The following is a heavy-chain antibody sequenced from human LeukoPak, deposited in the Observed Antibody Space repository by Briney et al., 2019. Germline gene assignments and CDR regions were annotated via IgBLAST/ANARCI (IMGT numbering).Heavy chain of an antibody. CDR2: INPSDGVI. CDR1: GYTFTRYY. Sequence: ASVKVSCKASGYTFTRYYMHWVRQAPGQGLEWMGIINPSDGVIDYAQKFQDRVTMTRDTSTSTAYMELSRLRSDDTAVYYCAREGRGWAFDIWGQGTMVTVSS. CDR3: AREGRGWAFDI. V-gene: IGHV1-46*01. D-gene: IGHD2-15*01. J-gene: IGHJ3*02.